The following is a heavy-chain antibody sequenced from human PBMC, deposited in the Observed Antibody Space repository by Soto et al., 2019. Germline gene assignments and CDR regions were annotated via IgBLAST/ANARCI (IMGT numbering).Heavy chain of an antibody. V-gene: IGHV3-74*01. Sequence: GGSLRLSCAASGFTFSSYWMHWVRQAPGKGLVWVSRINSDGSSTSYADSVKGRFTISRDNAKNTLCLQMNSLRAEDTAVYYCARVSHPLPGIAVAGLMDVWGQGTTVTVSS. J-gene: IGHJ6*02. CDR3: ARVSHPLPGIAVAGLMDV. CDR1: GFTFSSYW. D-gene: IGHD6-19*01. CDR2: INSDGSST.